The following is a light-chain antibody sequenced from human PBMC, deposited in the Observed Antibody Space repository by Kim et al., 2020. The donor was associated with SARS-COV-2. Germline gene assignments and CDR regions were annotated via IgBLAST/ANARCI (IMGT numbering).Light chain of an antibody. Sequence: LSPGEGATLSCRASQSVSSSRLAWYQLKPGQAPRLLIYGASTRATGIPDRFSGSGSGTDFTLTISRLEPEDFAVYYCQQYATSRTFGQGTKVEIK. J-gene: IGKJ1*01. CDR3: QQYATSRT. V-gene: IGKV3-20*01. CDR2: GAS. CDR1: QSVSSSR.